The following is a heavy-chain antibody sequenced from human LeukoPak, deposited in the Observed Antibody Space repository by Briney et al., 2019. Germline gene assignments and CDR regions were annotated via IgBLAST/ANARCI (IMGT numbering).Heavy chain of an antibody. Sequence: GGFLRLSCAASGFTFTNYHMDWVRQPPGKGLEWVSFLSSSSDYISYADSVKGRFTISRDNAKNSLFLQMNSLRAEDTAIYYCAKRKYSDSDLRAFDIWGQGTMVTVSS. D-gene: IGHD5-12*01. CDR2: LSSSSDYI. CDR1: GFTFTNYH. CDR3: AKRKYSDSDLRAFDI. V-gene: IGHV3-21*01. J-gene: IGHJ3*02.